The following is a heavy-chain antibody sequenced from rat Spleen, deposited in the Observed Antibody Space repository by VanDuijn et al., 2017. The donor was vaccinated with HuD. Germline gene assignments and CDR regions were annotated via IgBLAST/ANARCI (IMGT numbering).Heavy chain of an antibody. J-gene: IGHJ2*01. V-gene: IGHV3-3*01. CDR1: DHSITNGYR. Sequence: EVQLQESGPGLVKPSQSLSLTCSVTDHSITNGYRWNWIRKFPGNKLEWMGYINSAGNTLYNPSLKSRISITRDTSKNQFFLQVNSVTTEDTATYYCTGVNSPTRYFDYWGQGVMVTVSS. CDR3: TGVNSPTRYFDY. D-gene: IGHD3-1*01. CDR2: INSAGNT.